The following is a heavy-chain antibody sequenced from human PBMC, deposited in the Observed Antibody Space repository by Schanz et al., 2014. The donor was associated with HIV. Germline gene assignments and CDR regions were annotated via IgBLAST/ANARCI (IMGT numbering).Heavy chain of an antibody. CDR1: GFTFSSYG. J-gene: IGHJ4*02. D-gene: IGHD2-2*01. V-gene: IGHV3-33*01. CDR2: IWYDGSNK. CDR3: ARDSQLFCSSTSCLFDC. Sequence: QVQLVESGGGVVQPGRSLRLSCAASGFTFSSYGMHWVRQAPGKGLVWVAVIWYDGSNKYYVDSVKGRFTISRDNSKNTLFLQMNSLRAEDTAVYYCARDSQLFCSSTSCLFDCWGQGTLVTVSS.